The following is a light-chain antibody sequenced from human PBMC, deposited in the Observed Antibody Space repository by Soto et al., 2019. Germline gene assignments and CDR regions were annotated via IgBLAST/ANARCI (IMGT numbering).Light chain of an antibody. CDR2: GAS. CDR1: QSVSSSY. V-gene: IGKV3-20*01. Sequence: EIVLTQSPGTLSLSPGERATLSCRASQSVSSSYLAWYQQKPGQAPRLLIYGASSRATGIPDRFSGSGSGTDFTLTISRLEPEDFAVYYCQLYGSTPPPLTFGGGTKVEIK. CDR3: QLYGSTPPPLT. J-gene: IGKJ4*01.